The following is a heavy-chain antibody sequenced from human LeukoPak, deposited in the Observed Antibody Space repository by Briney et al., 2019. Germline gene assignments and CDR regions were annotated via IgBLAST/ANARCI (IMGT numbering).Heavy chain of an antibody. J-gene: IGHJ6*03. Sequence: SETLSLTCTVSGGSISTSSYYWGWVRQPPGKGLEWLGSIYSSGNTNYNPTLTSRVTISVDTSKNQFSLKLSSVTAADTAVYYCARGYCSGGSCYSYYYYNYMDVWGKGTTVTVSS. CDR3: ARGYCSGGSCYSYYYYNYMDV. V-gene: IGHV4-39*07. CDR2: IYSSGNT. D-gene: IGHD2-15*01. CDR1: GGSISTSSYY.